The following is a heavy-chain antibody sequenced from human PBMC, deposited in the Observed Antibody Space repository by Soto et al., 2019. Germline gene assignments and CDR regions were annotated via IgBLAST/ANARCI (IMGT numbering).Heavy chain of an antibody. D-gene: IGHD6-19*01. CDR2: ISAYNGNT. CDR1: SFTLNSYG. CDR3: ARLVAVELVNYFDF. J-gene: IGHJ4*02. V-gene: IGHV1-18*01. Sequence: QLVQSGAEVKKPGASVKVSCKVSSFTLNSYGISWVRQAPGQGLEWMGWISAYNGNTNYAQKFQGRVTMTTDTSTSTAYMELRSLRSDDTGVYYCARLVAVELVNYFDFWGQGTLVTVTS.